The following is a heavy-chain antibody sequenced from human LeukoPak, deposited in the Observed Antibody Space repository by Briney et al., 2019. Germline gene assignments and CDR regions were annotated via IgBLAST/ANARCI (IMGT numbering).Heavy chain of an antibody. CDR1: GGSISSSSYY. Sequence: PSETLSLTCTVSGGSISSSSYYWGWIRQPPGMGLEWIVSIYYSGSIYYNPSLKSRVTISVDTSKNHFSLKLSSVTAADTAVYYCASDRAIAGSGTFDIWGQGTMVTVSS. D-gene: IGHD3-10*01. V-gene: IGHV4-39*07. J-gene: IGHJ3*02. CDR2: IYYSGSI. CDR3: ASDRAIAGSGTFDI.